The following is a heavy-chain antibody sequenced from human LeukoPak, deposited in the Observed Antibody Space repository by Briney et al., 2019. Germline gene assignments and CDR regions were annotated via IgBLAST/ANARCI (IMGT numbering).Heavy chain of an antibody. Sequence: SETLSLTCTVSGGSIRSSSYFWGWIRQPPGKGLEWIGTFYYSGTTYYNPSLKSRVSISVDSSKNEFSLTLTSLTAADTAIYYCARPYYYGAFDIWGQGTMVTVSS. D-gene: IGHD3-10*01. CDR3: ARPYYYGAFDI. J-gene: IGHJ3*02. CDR1: GGSIRSSSYF. CDR2: FYYSGTT. V-gene: IGHV4-39*07.